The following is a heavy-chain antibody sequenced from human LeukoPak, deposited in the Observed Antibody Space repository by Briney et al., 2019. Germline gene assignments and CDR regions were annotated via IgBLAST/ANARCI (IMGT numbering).Heavy chain of an antibody. CDR1: GFTFSSYA. CDR2: ISYDGSNK. V-gene: IGHV3-30-3*01. J-gene: IGHJ4*02. D-gene: IGHD2-15*01. CDR3: ARGPDIVVVVAAFDY. Sequence: PGGSLRLSCAASGFTFSSYAMHWVRQAPGKGLEWVAVISYDGSNKYYADSVKGRFTISRDNSKNTLYLQVNSLRAEDTAVYYCARGPDIVVVVAAFDYWGQGTLVTVSS.